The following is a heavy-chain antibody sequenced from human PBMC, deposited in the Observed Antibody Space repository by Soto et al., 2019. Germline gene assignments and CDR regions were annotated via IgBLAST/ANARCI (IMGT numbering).Heavy chain of an antibody. D-gene: IGHD1-26*01. CDR1: GYSFTSSA. J-gene: IGHJ3*02. CDR3: ARDPQFSGSLSGGGDAFDI. V-gene: IGHV1-18*01. CDR2: ISPYNGNT. Sequence: QVQLVQSGDEVRKPGASVKVSCKASGYSFTSSAISWMRQAPGQGLEWMGWISPYNGNTHFAQKLQGRVTMATDTSTGTAYMELRSLISDDTAVYYCARDPQFSGSLSGGGDAFDIWGQGTMVTVSS.